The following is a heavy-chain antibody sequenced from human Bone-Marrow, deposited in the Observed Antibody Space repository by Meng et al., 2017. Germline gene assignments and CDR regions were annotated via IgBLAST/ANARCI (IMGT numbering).Heavy chain of an antibody. CDR3: ARVDLRFGYGMDV. D-gene: IGHD3-3*01. CDR2: IWYDGSNK. Sequence: GESLKISCAASGFTFSSYSMNWVRQAPGKGLEWVAVIWYDGSNKYYADSVKGRFTISRDNSKNTLYLQMNSLRAEDTAVYYCARVDLRFGYGMDVWGQGTTVTVSS. V-gene: IGHV3-33*08. J-gene: IGHJ6*02. CDR1: GFTFSSYS.